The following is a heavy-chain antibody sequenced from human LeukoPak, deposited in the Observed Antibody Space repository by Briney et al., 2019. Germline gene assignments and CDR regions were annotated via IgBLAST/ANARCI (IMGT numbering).Heavy chain of an antibody. D-gene: IGHD5-18*01. CDR1: GFTFSDYH. CDR3: ARPATRLVTGDY. V-gene: IGHV3-72*01. CDR2: IRNKAKSTTT. Sequence: PGGSLRLSCAASGFTFSDYHMDWVRQAPGQGLEWVGRIRNKAKSTTTDYAASVKGRFTISRDDSKNLLYPQMNSLKNEDTAVYYCARPATRLVTGDYWGQGTLVTVSS. J-gene: IGHJ4*02.